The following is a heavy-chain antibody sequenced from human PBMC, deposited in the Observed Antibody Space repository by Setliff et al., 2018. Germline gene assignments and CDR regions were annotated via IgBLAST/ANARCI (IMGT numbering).Heavy chain of an antibody. CDR3: AIPSSGDFYFDY. V-gene: IGHV1-69*13. CDR2: IIPLFETT. CDR1: GYTFTSYD. D-gene: IGHD1-26*01. J-gene: IGHJ4*02. Sequence: ASVKVSCKASGYTFTSYDITWVRQAPGQGLEWMGRIIPLFETTNYVEKFQGRVTITADQSTRTAYMELSSLRSEDTAVYYCAIPSSGDFYFDYWGQGTLVTVSS.